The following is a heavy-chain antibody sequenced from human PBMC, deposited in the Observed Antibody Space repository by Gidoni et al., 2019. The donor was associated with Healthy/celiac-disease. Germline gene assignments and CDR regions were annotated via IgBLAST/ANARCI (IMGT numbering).Heavy chain of an antibody. D-gene: IGHD5-12*01. Sequence: QVQLQQWGAGLLKPSETLSLNCAVYGGSFSGYYWSWIRQPPGKGLEWIGEINHSGSTNYNPSLKSRVTISVDTSKNQFSLKLSSVTAADTAVYYCAREGDGYNYGQNRANFDYWGQGTLVTVSS. CDR2: INHSGST. J-gene: IGHJ4*02. CDR3: AREGDGYNYGQNRANFDY. CDR1: GGSFSGYY. V-gene: IGHV4-34*01.